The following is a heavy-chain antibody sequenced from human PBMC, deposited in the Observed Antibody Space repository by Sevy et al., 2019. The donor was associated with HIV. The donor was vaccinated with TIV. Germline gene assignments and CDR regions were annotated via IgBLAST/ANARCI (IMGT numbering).Heavy chain of an antibody. CDR1: GFTFSTYN. CDR2: ITDSSNYI. D-gene: IGHD3-22*01. J-gene: IGHJ4*02. CDR3: ARDRRTLNYYGSSGYNYYFDY. Sequence: GGSLRLSCAASGFTFSTYNMNWVRQAPGKGLEWVSSITDSSNYIYHADSVKGRFTISRDNAKNTLYLQMNSMRAEDTAVCFCARDRRTLNYYGSSGYNYYFDYWSQGTLVTVSS. V-gene: IGHV3-21*01.